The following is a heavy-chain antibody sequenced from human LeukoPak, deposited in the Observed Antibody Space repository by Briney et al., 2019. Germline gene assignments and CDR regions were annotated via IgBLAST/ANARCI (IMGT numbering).Heavy chain of an antibody. CDR1: GFTFSRTS. Sequence: PGGSLRLSCAASGFTFSRTSMHWVRQAPGKGLEWVAVIWYDGSNKYYADSVKGRFTTSRDNSKNTLYLQVNSLRAEDTAVYYCARDDTILDYWGQGTLVTVSS. CDR3: ARDDTILDY. CDR2: IWYDGSNK. V-gene: IGHV3-33*08. J-gene: IGHJ4*02. D-gene: IGHD3-9*01.